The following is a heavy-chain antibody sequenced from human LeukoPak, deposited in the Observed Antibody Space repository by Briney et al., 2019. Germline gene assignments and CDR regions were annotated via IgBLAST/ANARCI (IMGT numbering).Heavy chain of an antibody. CDR2: INHSGST. J-gene: IGHJ4*02. D-gene: IGHD5-12*01. Sequence: KSSETLSLTCAVYGGSFSGYYWSWIRQPPGKGLEWIGEINHSGSTNYNPSLKSRVTISVDTSKNQFSLKLSSVTAADTAVYYCASRAVDKWVSAGFDYWGQGTLVTVSS. V-gene: IGHV4-34*01. CDR1: GGSFSGYY. CDR3: ASRAVDKWVSAGFDY.